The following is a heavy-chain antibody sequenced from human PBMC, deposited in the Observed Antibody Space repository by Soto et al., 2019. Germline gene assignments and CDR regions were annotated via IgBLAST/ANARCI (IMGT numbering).Heavy chain of an antibody. D-gene: IGHD2-21*01. CDR1: GFTISTYA. J-gene: IGHJ5*02. Sequence: GGSLRLSCAASGFTISTYAMTWVRQAPGKGLECVSGVTGSGGQIHYADSVKGRFTISKDNSKNTLYLQMSSLREEDTALYYCAKDAVYKDGLWLMDAWGQGTLVTVDS. CDR3: AKDAVYKDGLWLMDA. V-gene: IGHV3-23*01. CDR2: VTGSGGQI.